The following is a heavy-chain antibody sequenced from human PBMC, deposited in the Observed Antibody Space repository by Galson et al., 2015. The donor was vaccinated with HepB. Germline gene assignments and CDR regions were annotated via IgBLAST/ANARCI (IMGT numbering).Heavy chain of an antibody. Sequence: SVKVSCKASGYTFTSYYMHWVRQAPGQGLEWIGIINPSGGSTSYAQKFQGRVTMTRDTSTSTVYMELSSLRSEDTAVYYCATTPTVTTDYYYYYGMDVWGQGTTVTVSS. D-gene: IGHD4-11*01. CDR3: ATTPTVTTDYYYYYGMDV. CDR2: INPSGGST. J-gene: IGHJ6*02. CDR1: GYTFTSYY. V-gene: IGHV1-46*01.